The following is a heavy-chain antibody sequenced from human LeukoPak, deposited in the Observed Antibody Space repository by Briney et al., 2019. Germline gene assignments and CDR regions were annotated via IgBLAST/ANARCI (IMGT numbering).Heavy chain of an antibody. CDR1: GFTFDDHG. Sequence: HPGGSLRLSCAASGFTFDDHGMSWVRQAPGKGLEWVSAISGSGGSTYYADSVKGRFTISRDNSKNTLYLQMNSLRAEDTAVYYCAKLQGQHYYGSGSRLGRYNWFDPWGQGTLVTVSS. CDR2: ISGSGGST. D-gene: IGHD3-10*01. J-gene: IGHJ5*02. V-gene: IGHV3-23*01. CDR3: AKLQGQHYYGSGSRLGRYNWFDP.